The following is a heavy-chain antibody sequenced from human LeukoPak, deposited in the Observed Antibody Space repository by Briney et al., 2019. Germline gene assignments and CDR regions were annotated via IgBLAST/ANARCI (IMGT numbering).Heavy chain of an antibody. CDR2: ITSTGEST. D-gene: IGHD3-9*01. CDR3: AKRLSRGYFGKLIFDF. CDR1: GFTFDDYA. Sequence: GGSLRLSCTASGFTFDDYAMSWVRQAPGKGLEWVSSITSTGESTYYADSLRGRFTISRDNSGGTLYLQMNSLRTEDSAVYYCAKRLSRGYFGKLIFDFWGQGALVTVSS. V-gene: IGHV3-23*01. J-gene: IGHJ4*02.